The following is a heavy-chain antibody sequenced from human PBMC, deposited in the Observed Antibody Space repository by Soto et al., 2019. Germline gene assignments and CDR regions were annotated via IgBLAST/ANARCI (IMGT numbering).Heavy chain of an antibody. CDR1: GFTFSNAW. CDR3: PTAFYRPAAVAAAGTPFDY. CDR2: IKSKTDGGTT. V-gene: IGHV3-15*01. Sequence: GGSLRLSCAASGFTFSNAWMSWVRQAPGKGLEWVGRIKSKTDGGTTDYAAPVKGRFTISRDDSKNTLYLQMNSLKTGDTAVYYCPTAFYRPAAVAAAGTPFDYWGQGTLVTVSS. J-gene: IGHJ4*02. D-gene: IGHD6-13*01.